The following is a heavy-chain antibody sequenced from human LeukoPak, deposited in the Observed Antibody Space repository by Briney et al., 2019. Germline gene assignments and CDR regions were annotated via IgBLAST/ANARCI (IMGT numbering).Heavy chain of an antibody. J-gene: IGHJ4*02. CDR1: GFTFSSYG. V-gene: IGHV3-30*18. CDR2: ISYDGSNK. CDR3: AKDSGSYYTYFDY. Sequence: GLCLRLSCAASGFTFSSYGMHWVSQAPGKGLEWVAVISYDGSNKYYADSVKGRFTITRDNSKNTLHLQMNSLRAEDTAVYYCAKDSGSYYTYFDYWGQGTLVTVSS. D-gene: IGHD3-10*01.